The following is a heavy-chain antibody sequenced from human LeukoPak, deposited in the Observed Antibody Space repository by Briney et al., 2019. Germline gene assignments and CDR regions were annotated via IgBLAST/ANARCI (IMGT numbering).Heavy chain of an antibody. Sequence: GRSLRLSCAASGFSLSTYGMHWVRQAPGKGPEWVAVIWYDGSDKYYADSVKGRFTISRDNSKNTLYMQMNSLRAEDTAVYYCARGLYYGSGSPIDYWGQGTLVTVSS. CDR3: ARGLYYGSGSPIDY. J-gene: IGHJ4*02. D-gene: IGHD3-10*01. CDR1: GFSLSTYG. V-gene: IGHV3-33*01. CDR2: IWYDGSDK.